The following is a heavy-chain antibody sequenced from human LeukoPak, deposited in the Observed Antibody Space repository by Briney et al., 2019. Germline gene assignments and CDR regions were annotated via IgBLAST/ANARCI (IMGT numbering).Heavy chain of an antibody. D-gene: IGHD4-23*01. J-gene: IGHJ5*02. CDR1: GYTFTSYY. V-gene: IGHV1-46*01. Sequence: GASVKVSCKASGYTFTSYYMHWVRQAPGQGLEWMGIINPSGGSTSYAQKFHGRVTMTRDMSTSTDYMELSSLRSEDTAVSYCARDNSVEDTAWWFDPWGQGTLVAVSS. CDR2: INPSGGST. CDR3: ARDNSVEDTAWWFDP.